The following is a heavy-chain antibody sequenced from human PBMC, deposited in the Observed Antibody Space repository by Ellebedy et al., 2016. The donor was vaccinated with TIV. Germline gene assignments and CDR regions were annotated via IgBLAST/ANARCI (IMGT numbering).Heavy chain of an antibody. J-gene: IGHJ4*02. D-gene: IGHD3-22*01. V-gene: IGHV3-21*01. CDR2: IGSSGSYI. CDR3: ARDLDDSSGYYYPMIDY. CDR1: GFTFSSYS. Sequence: GESLKISCAASGFTFSSYSMNWVRQAPGKGLEWVASIGSSGSYIYYADSVKGRFTISRDNAKNSLYLQMNSLRAEDTAVYYCARDLDDSSGYYYPMIDYWGQGTLVTVSS.